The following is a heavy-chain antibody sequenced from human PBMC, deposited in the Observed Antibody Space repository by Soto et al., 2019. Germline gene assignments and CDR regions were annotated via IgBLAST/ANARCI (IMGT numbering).Heavy chain of an antibody. Sequence: EVQVLESGGGLVQPGGSLRLSCAASGFTFSDFDMSWVRQAPGKGLEWVSRIYGGGNGPHYADSVKGRVTISRDNSKTTLYLQMNSLRAEDTAVYYCAKMEGMDPWAYSFDYWGQGTLVTVSS. CDR2: IYGGGNGP. CDR1: GFTFSDFD. CDR3: AKMEGMDPWAYSFDY. J-gene: IGHJ4*02. V-gene: IGHV3-23*01. D-gene: IGHD2-2*03.